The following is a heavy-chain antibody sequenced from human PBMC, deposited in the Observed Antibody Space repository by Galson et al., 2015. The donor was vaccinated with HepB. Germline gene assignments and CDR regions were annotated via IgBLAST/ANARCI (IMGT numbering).Heavy chain of an antibody. CDR2: IRSKANSYAT. Sequence: SLRLSCAASGFTFSGSAMHWVRQASGKGLEWVGRIRSKANSYATAYAASVKGRFTISRDDSKNTAYLQMNSLKTKDTAVYYCTRPSYYDILTGTDAEDYWGQGTLVTVSS. J-gene: IGHJ4*02. D-gene: IGHD3-9*01. CDR3: TRPSYYDILTGTDAEDY. CDR1: GFTFSGSA. V-gene: IGHV3-73*01.